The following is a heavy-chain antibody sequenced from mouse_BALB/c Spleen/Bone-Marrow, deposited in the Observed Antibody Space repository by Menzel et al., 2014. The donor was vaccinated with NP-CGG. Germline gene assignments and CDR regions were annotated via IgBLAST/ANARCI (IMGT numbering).Heavy chain of an antibody. Sequence: EVQLVESGGGLVQPGGSLKVSCAASGFDFXRFWMSWVRRAPGKGLEWIGEINPDSSTINYTPSLKDKFIISRDSAKNTLYLQMSKVRSEDTALYYCARRYGSSYRYWYFDVWGAGTTVTVSS. CDR1: GFDFXRFW. V-gene: IGHV4-1*02. D-gene: IGHD1-1*01. CDR3: ARRYGSSYRYWYFDV. J-gene: IGHJ1*01. CDR2: INPDSSTI.